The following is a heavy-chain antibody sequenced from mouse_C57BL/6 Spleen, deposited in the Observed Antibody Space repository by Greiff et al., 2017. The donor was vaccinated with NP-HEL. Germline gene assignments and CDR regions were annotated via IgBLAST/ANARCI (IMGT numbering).Heavy chain of an antibody. V-gene: IGHV3-6*01. D-gene: IGHD2-5*01. CDR2: ISYDGSN. CDR1: GYSITSGYY. CDR3: ARDYYSNEFAY. J-gene: IGHJ3*01. Sequence: ESGPGLVKPSQSLSLTCSVTGYSITSGYYWNWIRQFPGNKLEWMGYISYDGSNNYNPSLKNRISITRDTSKNQFFLKLNSVTTEDTATYYCARDYYSNEFAYWGQGTLVTVSA.